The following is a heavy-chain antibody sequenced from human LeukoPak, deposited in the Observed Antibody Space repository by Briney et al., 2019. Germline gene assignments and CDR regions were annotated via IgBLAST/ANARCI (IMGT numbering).Heavy chain of an antibody. Sequence: VASVKLSCKTSGYRFTNFPMHWVRQAPGQGLEWMGIIDPNVRATWYAQSSLGRVTMTMDTSTSTFYMGLSSLRSDDTAIYYCARDSLHYGDNEYWGQGTLVTVSS. CDR1: GYRFTNFP. V-gene: IGHV1-46*01. D-gene: IGHD4-17*01. J-gene: IGHJ4*02. CDR2: IDPNVRAT. CDR3: ARDSLHYGDNEY.